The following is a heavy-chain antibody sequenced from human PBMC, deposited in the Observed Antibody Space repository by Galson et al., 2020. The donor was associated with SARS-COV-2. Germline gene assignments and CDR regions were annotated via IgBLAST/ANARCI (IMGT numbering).Heavy chain of an antibody. CDR1: GASINSSYYY. CDR3: ARREAGQYCSGGNCYRVYYFDY. Sequence: SETLSLTCTVSGASINSSYYYWGWIRQTPGKGLEWIGSISYSGGTYYNLSLKSRVTISADTSKNHFSLKLTSVTAADTAIYFCARREAGQYCSGGNCYRVYYFDYWGQGTLVTVSS. D-gene: IGHD2-15*01. CDR2: ISYSGGT. J-gene: IGHJ4*02. V-gene: IGHV4-39*02.